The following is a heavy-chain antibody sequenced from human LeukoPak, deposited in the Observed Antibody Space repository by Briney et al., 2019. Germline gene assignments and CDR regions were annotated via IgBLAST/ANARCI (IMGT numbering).Heavy chain of an antibody. J-gene: IGHJ4*02. Sequence: SETLSLTCTVSGYSISSGYYWGWIRQPPGKGLEWIGSIYHSGSTYYNPSLKSRVTISVDTSKNQFSLKLSSVTAADTAVYYCAREDTHYDYVWGSYRPVDYWGQGTLVTVSS. CDR1: GYSISSGYY. CDR3: AREDTHYDYVWGSYRPVDY. D-gene: IGHD3-16*02. V-gene: IGHV4-38-2*02. CDR2: IYHSGST.